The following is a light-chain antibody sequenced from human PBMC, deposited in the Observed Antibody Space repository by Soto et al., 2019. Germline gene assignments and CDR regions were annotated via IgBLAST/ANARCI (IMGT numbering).Light chain of an antibody. J-gene: IGLJ3*02. Sequence: QLVLTQPPSASGTPGQRVTISCSGSSSNIGSNTVSWYQQLPGTAPKVLIYSNTQRPSGVPDRFSGSKSGTSASLAISGLQSEDEADYYCAAWDDSLNSWVFGGGTKLTVL. CDR3: AAWDDSLNSWV. CDR1: SSNIGSNT. CDR2: SNT. V-gene: IGLV1-44*01.